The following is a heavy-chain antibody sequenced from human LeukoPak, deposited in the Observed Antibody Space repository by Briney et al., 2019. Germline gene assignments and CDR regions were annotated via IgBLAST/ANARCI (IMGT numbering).Heavy chain of an antibody. J-gene: IGHJ4*02. V-gene: IGHV4-4*02. Sequence: SETLSLTCVVSGDSNSTNHRWSWVRQPPGKGLEWIGEVYHSGSTNYNPSLKSRVTISVDTSKNQFSLKLSSVTAADTAVYYCARFSTGNQLDYWGQGTLVTVSS. CDR1: GDSNSTNHR. CDR2: VYHSGST. D-gene: IGHD1-1*01. CDR3: ARFSTGNQLDY.